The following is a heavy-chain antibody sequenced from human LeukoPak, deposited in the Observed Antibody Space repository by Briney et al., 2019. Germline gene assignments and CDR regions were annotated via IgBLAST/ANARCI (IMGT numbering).Heavy chain of an antibody. CDR1: GFTFGDHA. J-gene: IGHJ6*02. D-gene: IGHD5-18*01. CDR2: IRSQAYGGTT. Sequence: PGRSLRLSCAASGFTFGDHAMSWIRQAPGKGLEWVGFIRSQAYGGTTEYAASVKGRCSISRDDSKSIAYLQMNSLKTEDTAVYYCTRGRTQPWFYYGMDVWGQGTTVIVS. V-gene: IGHV3-49*03. CDR3: TRGRTQPWFYYGMDV.